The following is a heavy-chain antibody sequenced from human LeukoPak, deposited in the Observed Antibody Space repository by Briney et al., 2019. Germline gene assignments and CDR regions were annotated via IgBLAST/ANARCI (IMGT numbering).Heavy chain of an antibody. CDR3: ARDTPYDSSGYPFEY. CDR1: GFIFDVYA. J-gene: IGHJ4*02. V-gene: IGHV3-23*01. Sequence: PGGSLRLSCAASGFIFDVYAMNWVRQAPGKGLEWVSGISGSGGTTYYVDSVKGRFTISRDNSKNTLYLQMNSLRVEDTAVYYCARDTPYDSSGYPFEYWGQGTLVTVSS. CDR2: ISGSGGTT. D-gene: IGHD3-22*01.